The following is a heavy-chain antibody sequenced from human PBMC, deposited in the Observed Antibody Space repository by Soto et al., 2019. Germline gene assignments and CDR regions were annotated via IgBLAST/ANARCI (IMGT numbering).Heavy chain of an antibody. Sequence: QVQLVQSGAEVKKPGSSVKVSCKASGGTFSSYAISWVRQAPGQGLEWMGGVIPIFGTANYAQKFQGRVTMTADESTSTADMELSSLRSEDTAVYYCASSTQWLVRGFDYWGQGTLVTVSS. J-gene: IGHJ4*02. V-gene: IGHV1-69*12. CDR3: ASSTQWLVRGFDY. CDR2: VIPIFGTA. CDR1: GGTFSSYA. D-gene: IGHD6-19*01.